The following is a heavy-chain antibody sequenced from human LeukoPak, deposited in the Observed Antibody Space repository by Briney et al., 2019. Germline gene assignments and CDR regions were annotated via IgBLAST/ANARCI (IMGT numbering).Heavy chain of an antibody. CDR1: GFTLGTYA. Sequence: PGGSLRLSCAASGFTLGTYAMTWVRQAPGKGLEWVSTISGSGRSTFYADSLKGRFTVSRDNSKNTLYLQMNSLRAEDTALYYCAKDGDLTLTGYSWGQGTLVTVSS. V-gene: IGHV3-23*01. CDR3: AKDGDLTLTGYS. CDR2: ISGSGRST. D-gene: IGHD3-9*01. J-gene: IGHJ4*02.